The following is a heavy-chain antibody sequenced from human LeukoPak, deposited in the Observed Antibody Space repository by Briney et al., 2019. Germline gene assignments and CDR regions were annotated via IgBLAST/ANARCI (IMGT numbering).Heavy chain of an antibody. CDR1: GFTVSSNY. J-gene: IGHJ4*02. CDR3: ARALYYDILTGYQTHTYYFDY. V-gene: IGHV3-66*01. Sequence: GGSLRLSCAASGFTVSSNYMSWVRQAPGKWLEWVSMIYAGGSTYYADSVKGRFTISRDNSKNTLYLQMSSLRAEDTAVYYCARALYYDILTGYQTHTYYFDYWGQGTLVTVSS. CDR2: IYAGGST. D-gene: IGHD3-9*01.